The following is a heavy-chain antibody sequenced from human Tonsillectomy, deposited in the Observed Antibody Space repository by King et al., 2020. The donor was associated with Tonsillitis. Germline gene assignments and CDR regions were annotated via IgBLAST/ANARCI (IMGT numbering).Heavy chain of an antibody. J-gene: IGHJ4*02. D-gene: IGHD6-13*01. Sequence: VQLVESGGGLVKPGGSLRLSCAASGFTFSNYSMNWVRQAPGKGLEWVSSISTSSRYIYYADSGKGRFTISRDNAKNSLFLQMNSLRAEDTALYYCARDPSSWYYFDYWGQGTLVTVSS. V-gene: IGHV3-21*01. CDR1: GFTFSNYS. CDR2: ISTSSRYI. CDR3: ARDPSSWYYFDY.